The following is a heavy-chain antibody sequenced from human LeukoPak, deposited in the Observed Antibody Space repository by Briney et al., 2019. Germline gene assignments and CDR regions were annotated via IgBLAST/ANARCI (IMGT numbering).Heavy chain of an antibody. Sequence: GGSLRLSCAASGFTVSSNYMSWVRQAPGKGLEWVSVIYSGGSTYYADSVKGRFTISRDNSKNTLYLQMNSLRAEDTAVYYCARGDDYYGSGSYRGYYFDYWGQGTLVTVSS. D-gene: IGHD3-10*01. V-gene: IGHV3-53*01. J-gene: IGHJ4*02. CDR1: GFTVSSNY. CDR2: IYSGGST. CDR3: ARGDDYYGSGSYRGYYFDY.